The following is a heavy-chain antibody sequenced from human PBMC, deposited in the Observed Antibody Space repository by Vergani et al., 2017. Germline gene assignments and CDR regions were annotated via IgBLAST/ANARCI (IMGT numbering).Heavy chain of an antibody. J-gene: IGHJ6*02. Sequence: EGQLVESGGDWVQRGGSLRLSCAASGFISSSYWMSWVRQAPGKGLEWVANVNQDGSEKYYVDSVRGRFTISRDNAKNSIYLQMNSLRAEDTAVYFCVRDSPLVVPAAIFYYYYGMDVWGQGTTVTVSS. CDR3: VRDSPLVVPAAIFYYYYGMDV. D-gene: IGHD2-2*01. CDR1: GFISSSYW. CDR2: VNQDGSEK. V-gene: IGHV3-7*01.